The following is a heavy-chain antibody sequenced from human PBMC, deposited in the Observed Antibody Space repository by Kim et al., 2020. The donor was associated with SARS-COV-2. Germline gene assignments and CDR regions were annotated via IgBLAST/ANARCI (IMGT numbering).Heavy chain of an antibody. Sequence: GESLQISCKGSGYSFPSYWIGWVRHMPGKGLEWMGITFPGDSGTRYSPSFQGQVTISADRSISTAYLQWTSLKASDTAIYYCARQRAVNGWFDAWGQGTLVTVSS. CDR2: TFPGDSGT. V-gene: IGHV5-51*01. CDR3: ARQRAVNGWFDA. D-gene: IGHD6-19*01. CDR1: GYSFPSYW. J-gene: IGHJ5*02.